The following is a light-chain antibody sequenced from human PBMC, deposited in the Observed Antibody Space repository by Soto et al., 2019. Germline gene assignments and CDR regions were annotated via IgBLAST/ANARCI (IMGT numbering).Light chain of an antibody. V-gene: IGKV3D-15*01. Sequence: EIVMTQSPATLSVSPGGRATLSCRASQSVSSNLAWYQQKPGQAPRLLIYDASTRATGIPARFSGSGSGTEFTLSISSLQSEDFAVYYCQQYNNWPPWTFGQGTKVDIK. CDR1: QSVSSN. CDR3: QQYNNWPPWT. J-gene: IGKJ1*01. CDR2: DAS.